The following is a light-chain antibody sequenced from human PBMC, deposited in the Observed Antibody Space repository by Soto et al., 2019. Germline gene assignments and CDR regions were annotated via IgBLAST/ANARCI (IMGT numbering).Light chain of an antibody. CDR1: SSDVGAYNW. Sequence: QSALTQPRSVSGSPGQSVTISCAGTSSDVGAYNWVSWYQQHPGKVPKLIIYDVTRRPSGVPDRFSGSKSGNTASLPISGLQDDDEADYYCCSYAGSYTLVFGGGTKLTVL. V-gene: IGLV2-11*01. CDR2: DVT. CDR3: CSYAGSYTLV. J-gene: IGLJ3*02.